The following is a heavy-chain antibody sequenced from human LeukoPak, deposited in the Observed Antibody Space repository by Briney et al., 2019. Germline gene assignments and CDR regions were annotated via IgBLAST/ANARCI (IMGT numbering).Heavy chain of an antibody. CDR2: ISYDGNTI. V-gene: IGHV3-30-3*01. CDR3: ARSGGLQKFDY. Sequence: GGSLRLSCAASEVTFGNYAVHWVRQVPGKGLQWVAVISYDGNTIHYADSVKGRFIISRDTSKNTLYLQMNSLRAEDTAVYYCARSGGLQKFDYWGQGTLVTVSS. D-gene: IGHD4-11*01. CDR1: EVTFGNYA. J-gene: IGHJ4*02.